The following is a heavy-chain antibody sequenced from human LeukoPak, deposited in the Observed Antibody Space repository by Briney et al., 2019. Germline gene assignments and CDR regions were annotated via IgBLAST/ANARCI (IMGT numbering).Heavy chain of an antibody. Sequence: PGGSLRLSCAASGFTFSSSWMSWVRQAPGKGLEWVADIKQDGSEKYYVDSVKGRFTISRDNAQNSMYLQMNSLGVEDTAVYYCTSWGDTTAEYFQRXGXGTXVTVSS. J-gene: IGHJ1*01. V-gene: IGHV3-7*01. D-gene: IGHD2-21*02. CDR2: IKQDGSEK. CDR1: GFTFSSSW. CDR3: TSWGDTTAEYFQR.